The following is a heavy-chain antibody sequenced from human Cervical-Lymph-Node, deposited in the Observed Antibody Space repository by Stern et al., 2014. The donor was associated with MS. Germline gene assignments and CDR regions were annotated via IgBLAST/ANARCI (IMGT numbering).Heavy chain of an antibody. CDR3: TRVFGGFADY. V-gene: IGHV4-59*07. CDR1: GYSISSYF. Sequence: VQLVESGPGLVKPSDTLSLICTVTGYSISSYFWGWIRQPPGKGLEWIGNVHYRGSTNYNPSLKSRVAISFDTSKTQFSLSLTSVTAADTAVYFCTRVFGGFADYWGQGTLVTVSS. D-gene: IGHD3-10*02. J-gene: IGHJ4*02. CDR2: VHYRGST.